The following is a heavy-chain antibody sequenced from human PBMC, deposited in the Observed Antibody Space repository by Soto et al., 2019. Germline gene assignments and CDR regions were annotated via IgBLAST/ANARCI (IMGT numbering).Heavy chain of an antibody. J-gene: IGHJ4*02. CDR1: GGSISSSSYY. CDR3: ARLPNCSGGSCYLYYFDY. Sequence: QLQLQESGPGLVKPSETLSLTCTVSGGSISSSSYYWGWIRQPPGKGLEWIGSIYYSGSTYYNPSLQSRVPISVDTSKNQFSLKLSSVTAADTAVYYCARLPNCSGGSCYLYYFDYWGQGTLVTVSS. V-gene: IGHV4-39*01. CDR2: IYYSGST. D-gene: IGHD2-15*01.